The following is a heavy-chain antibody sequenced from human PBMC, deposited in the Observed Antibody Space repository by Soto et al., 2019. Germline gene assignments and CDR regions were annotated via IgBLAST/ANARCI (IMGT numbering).Heavy chain of an antibody. CDR2: ISYDGSNK. V-gene: IGHV3-30*18. CDR1: GFTFSSYG. D-gene: IGHD5-12*01. J-gene: IGHJ4*02. Sequence: GGSLRLSCAASGFTFSSYGMHWVRQAPGKGLEWVAVISYDGSNKYYADSVKGRFTISRDNSKNTLYLQMNSLRAEDTAVYYCAKDLSEYSGYDHLRGEGYWGQGTLVTVSS. CDR3: AKDLSEYSGYDHLRGEGY.